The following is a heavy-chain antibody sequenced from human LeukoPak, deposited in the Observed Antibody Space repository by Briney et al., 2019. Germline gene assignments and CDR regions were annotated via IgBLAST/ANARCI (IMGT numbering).Heavy chain of an antibody. Sequence: GGSLRLSCATSGFTFSSIWMSWVRQAPGKGLEWVANIKHDGSETNYVDSVKGRFTVSRDNAKNSLHLQMNSLRVEDTAVYYCAKNGGPHGMDVWGQGTTVTVSS. CDR2: IKHDGSET. CDR3: AKNGGPHGMDV. J-gene: IGHJ6*02. CDR1: GFTFSSIW. V-gene: IGHV3-7*02. D-gene: IGHD3-16*01.